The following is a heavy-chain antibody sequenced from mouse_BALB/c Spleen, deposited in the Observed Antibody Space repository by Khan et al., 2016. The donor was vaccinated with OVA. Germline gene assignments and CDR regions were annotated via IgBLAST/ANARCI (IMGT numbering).Heavy chain of an antibody. CDR3: VKLGDLYAMDY. D-gene: IGHD2-13*01. V-gene: IGHV2-3*01. CDR1: GFSLTSYG. Sequence: QVRLQQSGPGLVAPSQSLSITCTVSGFSLTSYGVNWVRQPPGKGLEWLGVIWGDGNTNYHSALISRLSISKDNSMSQVFLKLNSLQTDDTATYYCVKLGDLYAMDYWGQGTSVTVSS. J-gene: IGHJ4*01. CDR2: IWGDGNT.